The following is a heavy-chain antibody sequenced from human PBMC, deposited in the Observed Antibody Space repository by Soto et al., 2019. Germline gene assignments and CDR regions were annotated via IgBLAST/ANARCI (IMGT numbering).Heavy chain of an antibody. D-gene: IGHD6-19*01. V-gene: IGHV3-48*01. CDR2: ISGVNSDV. J-gene: IGHJ4*02. Sequence: EVQLMESGGGLVQPGGSLRLSCAASGFTLSSYNMNWVRQAPGKGLEWVSFISGVNSDVFYADSVKGRFTISRDNAKNALHLQMHSLRVEDTAVYYCTRDRPPHNTGWPIFEYWGQGTLVTVSS. CDR1: GFTLSSYN. CDR3: TRDRPPHNTGWPIFEY.